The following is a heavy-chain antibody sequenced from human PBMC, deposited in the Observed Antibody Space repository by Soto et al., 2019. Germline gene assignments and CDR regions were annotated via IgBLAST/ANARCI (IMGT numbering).Heavy chain of an antibody. CDR2: MNPNSGNT. D-gene: IGHD5-18*01. CDR1: GYTFTSYD. CDR3: ARPVGVVAMAYYYYYGMDV. V-gene: IGHV1-8*01. Sequence: ASVKVSCKASGYTFTSYDINWVRQATGQGLEWMGWMNPNSGNTGYAQKFQGRVTMTRNTSISTAYMELSSLRSEDTAVYYCARPVGVVAMAYYYYYGMDVWGQGTTVTVSS. J-gene: IGHJ6*02.